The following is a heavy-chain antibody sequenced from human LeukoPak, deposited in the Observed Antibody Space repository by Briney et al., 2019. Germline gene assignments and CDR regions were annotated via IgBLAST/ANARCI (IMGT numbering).Heavy chain of an antibody. D-gene: IGHD4-17*01. J-gene: IGHJ6*03. Sequence: SETLTLTCAVSGGSISSRNWWSWVRQPPGKGLEWIGEIYHSGSTNYNPSLKSRVTISVDKSKNQFSLKLSSVTAADTAVYYCARDGGGTTVTSYYYYMDVWGKGTTVTVSS. V-gene: IGHV4-4*02. CDR2: IYHSGST. CDR1: GGSISSRNW. CDR3: ARDGGGTTVTSYYYYMDV.